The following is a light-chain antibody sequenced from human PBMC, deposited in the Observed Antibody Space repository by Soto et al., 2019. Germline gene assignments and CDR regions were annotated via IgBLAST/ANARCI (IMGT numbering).Light chain of an antibody. CDR1: ESVSTSY. CDR3: QHYGTSAL. V-gene: IGKV3-20*01. Sequence: EIVLTQSPGTLSLSPGERATLSCRASESVSTSYLAWNQQKPGQAPRLLIYGASGRATGIPDRFSVSASGTDFTLTIRRLEPEDFAVYYCQHYGTSALFGPGTKVDIK. CDR2: GAS. J-gene: IGKJ3*01.